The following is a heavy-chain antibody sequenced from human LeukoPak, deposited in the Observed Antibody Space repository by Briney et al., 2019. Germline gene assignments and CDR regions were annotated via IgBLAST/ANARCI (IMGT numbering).Heavy chain of an antibody. J-gene: IGHJ4*02. Sequence: GGSLRLSCAASGFTFSSYAMSWVRQAPGKGLEWVSAISGSGGSTYYADSVKGRFTISRDNAKNSLYLQMNSLRAEDTAVYYCARDDPIPYYYDSSGYYLIWGQGTLVTVSS. V-gene: IGHV3-23*01. CDR1: GFTFSSYA. CDR3: ARDDPIPYYYDSSGYYLI. CDR2: ISGSGGST. D-gene: IGHD3-22*01.